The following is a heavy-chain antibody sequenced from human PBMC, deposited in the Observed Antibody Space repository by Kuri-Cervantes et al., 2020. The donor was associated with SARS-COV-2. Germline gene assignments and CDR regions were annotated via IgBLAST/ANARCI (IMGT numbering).Heavy chain of an antibody. Sequence: GGSLRLSCAASGFTFSSYWMHWVRQAPGKGLVWVSRINSDGSSTSYADSVKGRFTISRDNAKNTLYLQMNSLRAEDTAVYYCARAARGVSFVYYYMDVWGKGTTVTVSS. D-gene: IGHD1-26*01. CDR1: GFTFSSYW. J-gene: IGHJ6*03. CDR2: INSDGSST. V-gene: IGHV3-74*01. CDR3: ARAARGVSFVYYYMDV.